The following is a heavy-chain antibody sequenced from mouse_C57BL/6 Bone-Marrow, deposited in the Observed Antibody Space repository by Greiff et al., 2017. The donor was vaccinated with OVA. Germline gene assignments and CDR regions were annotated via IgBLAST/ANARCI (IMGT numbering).Heavy chain of an antibody. J-gene: IGHJ1*03. Sequence: VQLQQSGPELVKPGASVKISCKASGYTFTDYYINWVKQRPGQGLEWIGWIFPGSGSTYYNEKFKGKATLTVYKSSSTAYMLLSSLTSEDSAVYFCARPFSPLYWYFDVWGTGTTVTVSS. CDR3: ARPFSPLYWYFDV. D-gene: IGHD6-1*01. V-gene: IGHV1-75*01. CDR1: GYTFTDYY. CDR2: IFPGSGST.